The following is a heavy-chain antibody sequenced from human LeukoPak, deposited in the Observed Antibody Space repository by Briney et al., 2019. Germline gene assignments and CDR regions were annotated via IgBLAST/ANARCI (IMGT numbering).Heavy chain of an antibody. V-gene: IGHV4-4*07. D-gene: IGHD6-19*01. CDR1: GGSINNYY. CDR2: IYTTGST. J-gene: IGHJ4*02. Sequence: SETLSLTCTVSGGSINNYYWSCIRQPAGKGLEWIGRIYTTGSTNYNPSLKSRVTMSVDTSKNQFSLKLSSVTAADTAVYFCARGDSSGWWDFDYWGQGTLVTVSS. CDR3: ARGDSSGWWDFDY.